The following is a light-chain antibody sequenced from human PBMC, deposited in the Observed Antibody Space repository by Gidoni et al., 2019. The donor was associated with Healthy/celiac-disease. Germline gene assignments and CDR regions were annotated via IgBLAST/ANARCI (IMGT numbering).Light chain of an antibody. CDR3: QQRSNWPPT. CDR1: QSVSSY. CDR2: DAS. Sequence: ELVFTQSPATLSLPPGERAPLSCRASQSVSSYLAWYQQKPGQAPRLLIYDASNRATGIPARFSGSGSGTDFTLTISSLEPEDFAVYYCQQRSNWPPTFGQGTKLEIK. J-gene: IGKJ2*01. V-gene: IGKV3-11*01.